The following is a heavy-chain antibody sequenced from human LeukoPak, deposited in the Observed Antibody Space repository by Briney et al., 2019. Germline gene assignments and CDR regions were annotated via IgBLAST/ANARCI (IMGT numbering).Heavy chain of an antibody. J-gene: IGHJ5*02. CDR3: ARDRLYCSSTSCSAWFDP. Sequence: SETLSLTCAVSGGSISSYYWSWIRQPAGRGLEWIVRIYTSGSTNYNPSLKSRVTMSGDTSKNQFSLKLSSVTAADTAVYYCARDRLYCSSTSCSAWFDPWGQGTLVTVSS. D-gene: IGHD2-2*01. CDR1: GGSISSYY. CDR2: IYTSGST. V-gene: IGHV4-4*07.